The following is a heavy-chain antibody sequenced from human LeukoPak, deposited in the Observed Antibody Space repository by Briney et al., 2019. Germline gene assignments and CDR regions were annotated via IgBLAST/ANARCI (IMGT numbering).Heavy chain of an antibody. CDR1: GFTFSSYS. V-gene: IGHV3-21*01. Sequence: GGSLRLSCAASGFTFSSYSMNWVRQAPGKGLEWVSSISSSSSYIYYADSVKGRFTISRDNAKNSLYLQMNSLRAEDTALYYCAREGRDYGGNPFDYWGQGTLVTVSS. CDR2: ISSSSSYI. D-gene: IGHD4-23*01. J-gene: IGHJ4*02. CDR3: AREGRDYGGNPFDY.